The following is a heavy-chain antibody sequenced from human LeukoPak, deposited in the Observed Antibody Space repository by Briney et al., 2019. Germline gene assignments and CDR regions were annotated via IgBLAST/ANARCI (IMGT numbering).Heavy chain of an antibody. J-gene: IGHJ5*02. CDR3: ATATFYATSGYFPS. CDR2: IWYDGSNK. CDR1: GFIFSNYV. V-gene: IGHV3-33*01. Sequence: GGSLRLSCAASGFIFSNYVMHWVRQAPGKGLEWVAVIWYDGSNKYYADSVKGRFTISRDNSKNTLYLQMNSLRAEDTAVYYCATATFYATSGYFPSWGQGTLVTVSS. D-gene: IGHD3-22*01.